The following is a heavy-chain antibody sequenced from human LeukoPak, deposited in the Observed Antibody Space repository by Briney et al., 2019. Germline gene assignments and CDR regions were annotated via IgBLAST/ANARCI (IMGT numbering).Heavy chain of an antibody. CDR3: ARGPHYHDSSGYSPYYYYYMDV. CDR2: IYYSGST. J-gene: IGHJ6*03. V-gene: IGHV4-59*02. Sequence: GSLRLSCAASGFTVSSSYMSWVRQAPGKGLEWIGYIYYSGSTDYNPSLKSRVTISVDTSKNQFSLKLSSVTAADTAVYYCARGPHYHDSSGYSPYYYYYMDVWGKGTTVTVSS. D-gene: IGHD3-22*01. CDR1: GFTVSSSY.